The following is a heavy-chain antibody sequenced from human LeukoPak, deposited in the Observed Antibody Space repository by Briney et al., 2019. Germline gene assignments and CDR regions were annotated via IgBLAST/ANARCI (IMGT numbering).Heavy chain of an antibody. J-gene: IGHJ3*02. CDR2: ISWNSGSI. CDR1: GFTFDDYA. V-gene: IGHV3-9*01. Sequence: GGSLRLSCAASGFTFDDYAMHWVRQAPGKGLEWVSGISWNSGSIGYADSVKGRFTISRDNAKNSLYLQMNSLRAEDAAVYYCASIPDPIRLLLLPGAKRNDAFDIWGQGTMVTVSS. CDR3: ASIPDPIRLLLLPGAKRNDAFDI. D-gene: IGHD2-15*01.